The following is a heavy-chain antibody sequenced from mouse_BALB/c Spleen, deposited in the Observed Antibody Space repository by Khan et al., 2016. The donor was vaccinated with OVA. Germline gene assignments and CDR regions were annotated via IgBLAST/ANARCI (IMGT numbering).Heavy chain of an antibody. CDR1: GYTFTSYW. D-gene: IGHD4-1*01. J-gene: IGHJ2*01. Sequence: QVQLQQPGAELVRPGASVKLSCKASGYTFTSYWINWVKQRPGQGLEWIGNIYPSDSYTNYNQKFKDKATLTVDKSSSTAYMQLSSPTSEDSAVYYGTRSNWDFDYWGQGTTITVSS. CDR3: TRSNWDFDY. V-gene: IGHV1-69*02. CDR2: IYPSDSYT.